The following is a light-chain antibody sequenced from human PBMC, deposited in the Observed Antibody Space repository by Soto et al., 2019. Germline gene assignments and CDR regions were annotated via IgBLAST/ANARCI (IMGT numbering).Light chain of an antibody. CDR3: QQYKDWPYT. CDR1: QSILYTSSKRNY. V-gene: IGKV4-1*01. Sequence: DIVMTQSPDSLAVSLGERATLNCKSSQSILYTSSKRNYLAWYQYKPGQPPKLLVYWASTRESGVPARFSGSGSETDFTLTISSLQAEVVAVYYCQQYKDWPYTFRQGTKLEIK. CDR2: WAS. J-gene: IGKJ2*01.